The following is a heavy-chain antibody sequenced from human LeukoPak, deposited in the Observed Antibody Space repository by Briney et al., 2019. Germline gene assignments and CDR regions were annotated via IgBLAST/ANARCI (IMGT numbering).Heavy chain of an antibody. CDR3: AKDRGYSARWYGMDV. Sequence: GGSLRLSCAASGFTVSGYYMSWVRQAPGKGLEWVSVIYSGGSTYYAASVKGRFTISRDNSKNPLYLQMNSLRAEDTAVYYCAKDRGYSARWYGMDVWGQGTTVTVSS. D-gene: IGHD5-12*01. V-gene: IGHV3-53*01. J-gene: IGHJ6*02. CDR2: IYSGGST. CDR1: GFTVSGYY.